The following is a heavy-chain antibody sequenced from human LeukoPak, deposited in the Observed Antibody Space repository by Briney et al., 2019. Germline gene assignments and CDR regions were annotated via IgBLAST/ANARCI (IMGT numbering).Heavy chain of an antibody. Sequence: SETLSLTCSVYDGSLSGNYWSWVRQPPGKGLEWIGETSHGGHTNYNPFLKSRVTISIDTSKNQFSLKLTSVTAADTAVYYCARDNDSSGTPQRTFDYWGQGTLVTVSS. J-gene: IGHJ4*02. CDR1: DGSLSGNY. CDR3: ARDNDSSGTPQRTFDY. CDR2: TSHGGHT. V-gene: IGHV4-34*01. D-gene: IGHD3-22*01.